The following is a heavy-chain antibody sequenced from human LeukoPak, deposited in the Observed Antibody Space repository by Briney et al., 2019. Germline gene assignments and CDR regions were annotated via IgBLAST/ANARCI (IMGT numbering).Heavy chain of an antibody. V-gene: IGHV4-59*01. CDR1: GGSISSYY. CDR2: IYYSGST. Sequence: TSETLSLTCTVSGGSISSYYWSWIRQPPGKGLEWIGYIYYSGSTNYNPSLKSRVTISVDTSKNQFSLKLSSVTAADTAVYYCARGPAAGTGDWFDPWGQGTLVTVSS. D-gene: IGHD6-13*01. J-gene: IGHJ5*02. CDR3: ARGPAAGTGDWFDP.